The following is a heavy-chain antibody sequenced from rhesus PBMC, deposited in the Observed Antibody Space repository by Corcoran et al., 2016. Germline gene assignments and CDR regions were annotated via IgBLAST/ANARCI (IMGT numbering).Heavy chain of an antibody. J-gene: IGHJ4*01. V-gene: IGHV3-100*02. CDR1: GFPFSSYE. CDR2: ISESGGTM. Sequence: DVQLVESGGGLVKPGGSLRLSCVASGFPFSSYEMHWVRQAPGKGLEWVSVISESGGTMYYADSMKRRFTISRDNAKNSLFMQMNSRRAEDTAVYYCTRVGRWLAHTYFDYWGQRVLVTVSS. D-gene: IGHD6-37*01. CDR3: TRVGRWLAHTYFDY.